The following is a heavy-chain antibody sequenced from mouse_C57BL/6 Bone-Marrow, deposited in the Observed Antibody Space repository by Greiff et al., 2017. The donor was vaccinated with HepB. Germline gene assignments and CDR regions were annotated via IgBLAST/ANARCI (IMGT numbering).Heavy chain of an antibody. D-gene: IGHD2-3*01. Sequence: EVKLVESGGGLVKPGGSLKLSCAASGFTFSSYAMSWVRQTPEKRLEWVATISDGGSYTYYPDNVKGRFTISRDNAKNNPYLQMSHLKSEDTAMYYCARDGYYYYFDYWGQGTTLTVSS. V-gene: IGHV5-4*01. CDR3: ARDGYYYYFDY. J-gene: IGHJ2*01. CDR1: GFTFSSYA. CDR2: ISDGGSYT.